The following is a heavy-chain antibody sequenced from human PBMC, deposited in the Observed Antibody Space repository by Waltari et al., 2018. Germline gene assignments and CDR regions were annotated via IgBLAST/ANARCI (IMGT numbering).Heavy chain of an antibody. Sequence: EVQLVQSGAEVKKPGEAPKISCKGSGYSFTSYWIGWVRQMPGKGPEWLGIIYPCDSDPRYSPSFQGQVTISADKSISTAYLQWSSLKASDTAMYYCARQPGGDYGGRDYYYYYGMDVWGQGTTVTVSS. D-gene: IGHD4-17*01. CDR1: GYSFTSYW. CDR2: IYPCDSDP. J-gene: IGHJ6*02. CDR3: ARQPGGDYGGRDYYYYYGMDV. V-gene: IGHV5-51*01.